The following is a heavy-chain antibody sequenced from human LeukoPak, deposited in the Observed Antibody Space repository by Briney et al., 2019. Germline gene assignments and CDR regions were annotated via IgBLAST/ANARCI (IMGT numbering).Heavy chain of an antibody. D-gene: IGHD2-2*01. CDR3: ARVDQGDIVVVPAAIDY. CDR2: ISSSSSYI. J-gene: IGHJ4*02. CDR1: GFTLSSYA. V-gene: IGHV3-21*01. Sequence: TGGSLRLSCAASGFTLSSYAMSWVRQAPGKGLEWVSSISSSSSYIYYADSVKGRFTISRDNAKNSLYLQMNSLRAEDTAVYYCARVDQGDIVVVPAAIDYWGQGTLVTVSS.